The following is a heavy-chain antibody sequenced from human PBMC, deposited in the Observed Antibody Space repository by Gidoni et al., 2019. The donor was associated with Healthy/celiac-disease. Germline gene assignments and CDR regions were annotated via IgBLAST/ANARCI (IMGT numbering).Heavy chain of an antibody. V-gene: IGHV3-30*18. Sequence: QVQLVESGGGVVQPGRSLGLSCAAAGFAFSSYGMHGVRQAPGKGLEWVSVISYDGSNKYYADSVKGRFTISRDNSKNTLYLQMNSLRAEDTAVYYCAKDLGEEITIFGVGFDYWGQGTLVTVSS. CDR2: ISYDGSNK. CDR3: AKDLGEEITIFGVGFDY. D-gene: IGHD3-3*01. CDR1: GFAFSSYG. J-gene: IGHJ4*02.